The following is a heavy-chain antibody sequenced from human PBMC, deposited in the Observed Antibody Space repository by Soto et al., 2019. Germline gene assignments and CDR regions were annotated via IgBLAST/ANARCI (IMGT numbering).Heavy chain of an antibody. D-gene: IGHD1-1*01. CDR2: IKSKSDGATT. V-gene: IGHV3-15*01. Sequence: EVQLVESGGGLVKPGGSLRLSCAASGLSFTNAWSWVRQAPGKGLVWVGLIKSKSDGATTDYAAPVKRRYAISRDDSTSTLDLQMNSLKTHDTGVYSCNRLLDCFTSCRVSWGQGTLVTVSS. J-gene: IGHJ4*02. CDR3: NRLLDCFTSCRVS. CDR1: GLSFTNAW.